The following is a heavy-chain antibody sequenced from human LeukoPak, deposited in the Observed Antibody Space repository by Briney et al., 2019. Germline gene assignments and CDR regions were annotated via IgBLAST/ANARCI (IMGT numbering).Heavy chain of an antibody. J-gene: IGHJ6*02. Sequence: GRSLRLSCAASGFTFSSYGMHWVRQAPRKGLEWVAVISYDGSNKYYADSVKGRYTISRDNSKNTLYLQMNSLRAEDTAVYYCAGGSSPYYYYGMDVWGQGTTVTVS. CDR2: ISYDGSNK. V-gene: IGHV3-30*03. CDR1: GFTFSSYG. CDR3: AGGSSPYYYYGMDV. D-gene: IGHD6-6*01.